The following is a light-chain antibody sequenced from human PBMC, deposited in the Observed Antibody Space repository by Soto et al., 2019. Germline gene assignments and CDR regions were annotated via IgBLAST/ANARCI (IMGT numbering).Light chain of an antibody. J-gene: IGKJ1*01. CDR1: QRISTW. V-gene: IGKV1-5*03. CDR3: QQYNSYSS. CDR2: KAS. Sequence: DIQMTQSTSTLSASVGDRVTITCRASQRISTWLAWYQQKPGKAPKLLIYKASTLESVVPSRFSGSGSGTEFTLTISSLQRDDFATYYCQQYNSYSSFGQGTKVEIK.